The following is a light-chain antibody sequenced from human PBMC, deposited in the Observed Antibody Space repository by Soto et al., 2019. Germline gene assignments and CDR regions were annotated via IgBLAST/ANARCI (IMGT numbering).Light chain of an antibody. Sequence: DVVMTQSPLSLPVTLGQPASISCRSSQSLGSSDGNTYLNWFQQRPGQSPRRLIYRVSNRDSGVPDRFSGSGSGTDFTLKISRVEAEDVGVYYCMQNTHPPYTFGQGTMLEIK. CDR1: QSLGSSDGNTY. CDR3: MQNTHPPYT. CDR2: RVS. J-gene: IGKJ2*01. V-gene: IGKV2-30*01.